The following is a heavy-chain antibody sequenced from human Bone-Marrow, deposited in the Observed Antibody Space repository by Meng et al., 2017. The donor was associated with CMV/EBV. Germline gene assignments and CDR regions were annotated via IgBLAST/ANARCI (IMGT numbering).Heavy chain of an antibody. CDR2: IYYSGST. V-gene: IGHV4-39*01. D-gene: IGHD2-2*01. J-gene: IGHJ4*02. Sequence: ESLKISCAASGFTFSSYSMSWVRQAPGKGLEWVGSIYYSGSTYYNPSLKSRVTISVDTSKNQFSLKLSSVTAADTAVYYCARQGSYCSSTSCFDYWGQGTLVTVSS. CDR1: GFTFSSYS. CDR3: ARQGSYCSSTSCFDY.